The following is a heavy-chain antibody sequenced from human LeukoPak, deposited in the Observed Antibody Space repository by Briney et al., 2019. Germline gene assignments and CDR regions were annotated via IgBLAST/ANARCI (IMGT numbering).Heavy chain of an antibody. CDR3: TTFTRYCSSTSCFKYYYGMDV. J-gene: IGHJ6*02. V-gene: IGHV3-15*01. CDR2: IKSKTDGGTT. CDR1: GFTFSNAW. Sequence: GGSLRLSCAASGFTFSNAWMSWVRQAPGKGLEWVGRIKSKTDGGTTDYAAPVKGRFTISRDDSKNTQYLQMNSLKTEDTAVYYCTTFTRYCSSTSCFKYYYGMDVWGQGTTVTVSS. D-gene: IGHD2-2*01.